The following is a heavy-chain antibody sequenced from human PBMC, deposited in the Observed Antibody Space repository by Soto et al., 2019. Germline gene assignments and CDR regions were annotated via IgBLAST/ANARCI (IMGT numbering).Heavy chain of an antibody. Sequence: AGSLRLSCTVSGVAVNNYGINWVRQAPGKGLEWVSSISKSDYTYYSHSVKGPFTISRDNAKNSVSLQMNTLRVEDTAVYYCAREDSIIIPAVSDFWGQGTLVTVSS. V-gene: IGHV3-21*01. CDR1: GVAVNNYG. CDR2: ISKSDYT. CDR3: AREDSIIIPAVSDF. J-gene: IGHJ4*02. D-gene: IGHD2-2*01.